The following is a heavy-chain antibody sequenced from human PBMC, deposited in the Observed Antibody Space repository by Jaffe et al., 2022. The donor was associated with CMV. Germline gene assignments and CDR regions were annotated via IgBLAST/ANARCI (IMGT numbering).Heavy chain of an antibody. D-gene: IGHD5-18*01. CDR2: IYWNDNK. V-gene: IGHV2-5*01. J-gene: IGHJ4*02. CDR1: GSSLSTSGVG. Sequence: QITLKESGPTLVKPTQTLTLTCTFSGSSLSTSGVGVGWIRQPPGKALECLALIYWNDNKEYSPSLKSRLTITKDTSKNQVVLTMTNMDPVDTATYYCAHESRFIYGPVFDHWGQGTLVTVSS. CDR3: AHESRFIYGPVFDH.